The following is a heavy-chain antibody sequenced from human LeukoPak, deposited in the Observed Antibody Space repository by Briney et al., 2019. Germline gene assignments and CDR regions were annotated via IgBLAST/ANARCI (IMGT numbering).Heavy chain of an antibody. CDR3: ARKGGVRAVAGHFYYYYGMDV. J-gene: IGHJ6*02. CDR1: GYTFTDYY. Sequence: ASVKVSCKASGYTFTDYYMHWERQAPGQGLEWMGWINPNSGGTNYAQKFQGTVTMTMDTSISTAYMELSRLRSDDTAVYYCARKGGVRAVAGHFYYYYGMDVWGQGTTVTVSS. D-gene: IGHD6-19*01. V-gene: IGHV1-2*02. CDR2: INPNSGGT.